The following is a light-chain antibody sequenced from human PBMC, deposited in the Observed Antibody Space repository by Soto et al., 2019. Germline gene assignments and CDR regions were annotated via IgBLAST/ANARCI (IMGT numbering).Light chain of an antibody. CDR3: CSFAGSNSWV. V-gene: IGLV2-23*01. J-gene: IGLJ3*02. CDR1: SSDVGTYDL. Sequence: QSVLTQPASVSGSPGQSITISCTGTSSDVGTYDLVSWYQHHPGAAPKLIIYEATRRPSGISNRFSGSKSGNTASLTITGLQAEDEADYYCCSFAGSNSWVFGGGTKLTVL. CDR2: EAT.